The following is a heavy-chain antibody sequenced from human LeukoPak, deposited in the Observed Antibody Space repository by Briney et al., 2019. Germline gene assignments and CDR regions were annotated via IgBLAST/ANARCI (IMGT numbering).Heavy chain of an antibody. D-gene: IGHD6-19*01. CDR2: ISGSGGST. J-gene: IGHJ4*02. Sequence: GGSLRLSCAASGFTISSYAMSWVRQAPGRGLEWVSAISGSGGSTYYADSVKGRFTISRDNSKNTLYLQMNSLRAEDTAVYYCVSPKYSSAWFFDYWGQGTLVTVSS. V-gene: IGHV3-23*01. CDR3: VSPKYSSAWFFDY. CDR1: GFTISSYA.